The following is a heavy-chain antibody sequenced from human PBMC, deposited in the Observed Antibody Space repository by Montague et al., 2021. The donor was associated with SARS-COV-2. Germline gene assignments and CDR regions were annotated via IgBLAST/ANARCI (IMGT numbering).Heavy chain of an antibody. CDR1: GGSFSDYY. V-gene: IGHV4-34*01. CDR2: INHSGST. J-gene: IGHJ2*01. CDR3: ARGAPTISTILVVMTGAGWYFDL. Sequence: SETLSLTCAVYGGSFSDYYWSWIRQPPGKGLEWIGEINHSGSTNYNPSLRSRVTISVDTSKNQFSLKLSAVTAADTAVYCCARGAPTISTILVVMTGAGWYFDLWGRGTLVTVSS. D-gene: IGHD3-22*01.